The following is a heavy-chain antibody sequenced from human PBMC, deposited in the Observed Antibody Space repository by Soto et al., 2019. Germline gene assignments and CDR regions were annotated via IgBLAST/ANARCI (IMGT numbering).Heavy chain of an antibody. CDR1: GGSISSGDYY. Sequence: QVQLQESGPGLVKPSQTLSLTCTVSGGSISSGDYYWSWIRQPPGKGLEWIGYIYYSGSTYYNPSLKSRVTIPVDTSKNQFSLKLSAVTAADTAVYYCARDPPISWSYGMDVWGQGTTVTVSS. V-gene: IGHV4-30-4*01. CDR2: IYYSGST. CDR3: ARDPPISWSYGMDV. J-gene: IGHJ6*02.